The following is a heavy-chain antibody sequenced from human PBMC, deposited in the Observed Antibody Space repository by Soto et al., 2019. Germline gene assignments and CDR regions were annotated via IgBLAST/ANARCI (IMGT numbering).Heavy chain of an antibody. Sequence: QVQLVQSGAEVKKPGASVILSCKASGYTFTRNAIHWVRQAPGQRLEWIGKIDAGNGNTKYSQKFQGRVTIARDTSASAVYMEMNTLESEDTSIYFCARSETDYSRFDDWGQGTLVTVSS. J-gene: IGHJ4*02. CDR1: GYTFTRNA. V-gene: IGHV1-3*01. D-gene: IGHD3-9*01. CDR3: ARSETDYSRFDD. CDR2: IDAGNGNT.